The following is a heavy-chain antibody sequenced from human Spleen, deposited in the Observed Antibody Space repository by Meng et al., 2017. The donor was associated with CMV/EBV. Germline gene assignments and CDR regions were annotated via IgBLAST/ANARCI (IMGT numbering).Heavy chain of an antibody. CDR1: GYTFTGYY. D-gene: IGHD6-6*01. CDR2: INPNTGDT. CDR3: ARTGGNIAARPGDYYYGMDV. J-gene: IGHJ6*02. Sequence: ASVKVSCKASGYTFTGYYMHWVRQAPGQGLEWMGWINPNTGDTNNAQKFQGRVTMTWDTSIGTAYMELRRLRYDDTAVYYCARTGGNIAARPGDYYYGMDVWGQGTSVTVSS. V-gene: IGHV1-2*02.